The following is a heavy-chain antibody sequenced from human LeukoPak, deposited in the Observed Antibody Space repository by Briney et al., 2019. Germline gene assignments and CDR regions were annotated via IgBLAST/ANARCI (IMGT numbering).Heavy chain of an antibody. CDR1: GYTFTSYY. CDR2: INPTSGDT. J-gene: IGHJ3*02. D-gene: IGHD6-25*01. CDR3: ARYGFSSVWQGGWHAFDI. Sequence: GASVKVSCKASGYTFTSYYVHWVRQAPGQGLEWMCIINPTSGDTDYAQNFQGRVTMTRDMSTSTVYMELSSLRSEDTAVYYCARYGFSSVWQGGWHAFDIWGLGTMVTVSS. V-gene: IGHV1-46*01.